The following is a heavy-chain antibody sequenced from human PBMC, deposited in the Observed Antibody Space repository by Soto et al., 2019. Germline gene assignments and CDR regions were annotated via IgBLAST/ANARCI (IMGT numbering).Heavy chain of an antibody. CDR2: IIPIFGTA. Sequence: ASVKVSCKASGGTFSSYAISWVRQAPGQGLEWMGGIIPIFGTANYAQKFQGRVTITADESTSTAYMELSSLRSEDTAVYYCAREIVVPAATTMAFDIWGQGTMVTVSS. CDR3: AREIVVPAATTMAFDI. CDR1: GGTFSSYA. D-gene: IGHD2-2*01. J-gene: IGHJ3*02. V-gene: IGHV1-69*13.